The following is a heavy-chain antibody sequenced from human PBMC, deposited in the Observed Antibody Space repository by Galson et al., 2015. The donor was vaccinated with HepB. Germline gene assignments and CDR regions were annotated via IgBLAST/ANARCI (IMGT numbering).Heavy chain of an antibody. CDR3: ARHTYYYDSSGYRNFDY. Sequence: QSGAEVKKPGESLRISCTGSGYSFTSYWISWVRQMPGKGLEWMGRIDPSDSYTNYSPSFQGHVTISADKSISTAYLQWSSLKASDTAMYYCARHTYYYDSSGYRNFDYWGQGTLVTVSS. CDR1: GYSFTSYW. CDR2: IDPSDSYT. V-gene: IGHV5-10-1*01. D-gene: IGHD3-22*01. J-gene: IGHJ4*02.